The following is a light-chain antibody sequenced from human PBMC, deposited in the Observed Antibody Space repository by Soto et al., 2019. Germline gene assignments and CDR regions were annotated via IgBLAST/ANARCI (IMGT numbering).Light chain of an antibody. Sequence: IVLTHAPCTLSLSPVERATLSCRASQSVSSSYLAWYQQQPGQAPRLLIYGASSRATGIPDRFSGSGSGTDFTLTISRLEPEDFAVYYCQQYGSSSWTFGQGTKVDIK. V-gene: IGKV3-20*01. CDR2: GAS. J-gene: IGKJ1*01. CDR3: QQYGSSSWT. CDR1: QSVSSSY.